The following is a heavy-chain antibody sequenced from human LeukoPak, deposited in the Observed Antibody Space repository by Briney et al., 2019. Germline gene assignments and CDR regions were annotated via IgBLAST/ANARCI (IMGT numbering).Heavy chain of an antibody. V-gene: IGHV3-74*01. CDR1: GFTLSSYW. D-gene: IGHD1-1*01. CDR3: ARDRTNLDY. J-gene: IGHJ4*02. Sequence: GGSLRLSCAASGFTLSSYWMHWVRQAPGKGLVWVSCINGDGSDTNYADSVKGRFTISRDNAKNTLYLQMNSLRAEDTAVYYCARDRTNLDYWGQGTLVTVSS. CDR2: INGDGSDT.